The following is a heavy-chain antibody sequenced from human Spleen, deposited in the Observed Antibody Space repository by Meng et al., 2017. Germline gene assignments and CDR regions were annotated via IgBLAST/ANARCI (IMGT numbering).Heavy chain of an antibody. CDR1: GYTFSNYG. CDR2: ISAHNGNT. J-gene: IGHJ4*02. V-gene: IGHV1-18*01. Sequence: ASVKVSCKASGYTFSNYGITWVRQAPGQSLEWMGWISAHNGNTNYAQKFQDRVTMTTDTSTNTAFMELRSLRSDDTAVYYCARAPGMDYDDYVWSYWGQGTLVTVSS. D-gene: IGHD4-17*01. CDR3: ARAPGMDYDDYVWSY.